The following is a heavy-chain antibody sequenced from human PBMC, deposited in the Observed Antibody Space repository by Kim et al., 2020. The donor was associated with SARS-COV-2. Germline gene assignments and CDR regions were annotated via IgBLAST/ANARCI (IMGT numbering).Heavy chain of an antibody. CDR1: GGTFSSYA. V-gene: IGHV1-69*13. Sequence: SVKVSCKASGGTFSSYAISWVRQAPGQGPEWMGGIIPIFGTANYAQKFQGRVTITADESTSTAYMELSSLRSADTAVYYFASGSSRSSPITTYFQHWGQGALVTVSS. CDR2: IIPIFGTA. J-gene: IGHJ1*01. D-gene: IGHD3-22*01. CDR3: ASGSSRSSPITTYFQH.